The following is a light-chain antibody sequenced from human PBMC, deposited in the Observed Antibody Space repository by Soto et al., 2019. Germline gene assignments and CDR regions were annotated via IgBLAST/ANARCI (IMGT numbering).Light chain of an antibody. J-gene: IGKJ1*01. Sequence: EIVMTQSPATLSVSPGERATLSCRASQSVSNKLAWYQQKPGQAPRLLIYGEYNRATGIPDRFSGSGSGRDFTLTIRRLEPEDFAVYFCQQFGNSPWTFGQGTKLDI. CDR3: QQFGNSPWT. CDR1: QSVSNK. CDR2: GEY. V-gene: IGKV3-20*01.